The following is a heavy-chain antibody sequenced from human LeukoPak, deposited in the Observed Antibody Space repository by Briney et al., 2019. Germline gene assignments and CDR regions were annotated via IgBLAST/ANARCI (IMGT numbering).Heavy chain of an antibody. D-gene: IGHD5-18*01. V-gene: IGHV3-9*01. CDR1: GFTFDEYA. CDR3: ARAYRYGYSDY. J-gene: IGHJ4*02. Sequence: GGSLRLSCAVSGFTFDEYAMHWVRQAPGKGLEWVSGISWNSGSIGYADSVKGRFTISRDNAKNSLYLQMNSLRAEDTALYYCARAYRYGYSDYWGQGTLVTVSS. CDR2: ISWNSGSI.